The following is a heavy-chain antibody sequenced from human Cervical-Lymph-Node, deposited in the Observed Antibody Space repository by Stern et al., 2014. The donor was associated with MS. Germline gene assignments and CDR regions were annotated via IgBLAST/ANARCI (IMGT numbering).Heavy chain of an antibody. CDR2: ISSSGSTI. V-gene: IGHV3-11*01. CDR1: GFTFXDYY. CDR3: ARDRGYTVTEIDY. Sequence: VQLVESGGGLVKPGGSLRLSCAASGFTFXDYYMSWIXXXPGXGLEWVSYISSSGSTIYYADSVKGRFTISRDNAKNSLYLQMNSLRAEDTAVYYCARDRGYTVTEIDYWGQGTLVTVSS. J-gene: IGHJ4*02. D-gene: IGHD4-17*01.